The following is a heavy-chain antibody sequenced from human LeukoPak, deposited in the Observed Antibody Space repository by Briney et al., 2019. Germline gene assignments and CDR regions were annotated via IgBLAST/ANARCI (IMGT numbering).Heavy chain of an antibody. Sequence: GGSLRLSCAASGFTFSSYAMSWVRQAPGKGLEWVSAISGSGGSTYYADSVKGRFTISRDNSKNTLYLQMNSLRAEDTAVYYCAKAGTYYDISGDQFDYWGQGTLVTVSS. D-gene: IGHD3-9*01. CDR1: GFTFSSYA. V-gene: IGHV3-23*01. J-gene: IGHJ4*02. CDR2: ISGSGGST. CDR3: AKAGTYYDISGDQFDY.